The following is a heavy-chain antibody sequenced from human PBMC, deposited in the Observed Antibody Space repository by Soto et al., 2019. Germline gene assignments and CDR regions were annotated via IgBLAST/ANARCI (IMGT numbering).Heavy chain of an antibody. CDR1: GFTFSSYG. CDR2: IWYDGSNK. D-gene: IGHD3-22*01. CDR3: ARGDRKPTYYYDSSGYYYQYYFDY. V-gene: IGHV3-33*01. J-gene: IGHJ4*02. Sequence: QVQLVESGGGVVQPGRSLRLSCAASGFTFSSYGMHWVRQAPGKGLEWVAVIWYDGSNKYYADSVKGRFTISRDNSKNTLYLQMNSLRAEDTAVYYCARGDRKPTYYYDSSGYYYQYYFDYWGQGTLVTVSS.